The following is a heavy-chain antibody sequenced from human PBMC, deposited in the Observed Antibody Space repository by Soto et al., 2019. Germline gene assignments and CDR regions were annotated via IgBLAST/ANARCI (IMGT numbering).Heavy chain of an antibody. J-gene: IGHJ6*02. CDR3: ARAGNEYGVDV. V-gene: IGHV4-4*07. CDR1: GGSTSSYY. D-gene: IGHD3-10*01. Sequence: QVQLQESGPGLVKPSETLSLTCTVSGGSTSSYYWSWIRQSAGQGLEWIGRFYTSGTTHYNPSLKSRLSMSADTSKNQLSLTLTSVTAADTGVYYCARAGNEYGVDVWGQGTTVTVSS. CDR2: FYTSGTT.